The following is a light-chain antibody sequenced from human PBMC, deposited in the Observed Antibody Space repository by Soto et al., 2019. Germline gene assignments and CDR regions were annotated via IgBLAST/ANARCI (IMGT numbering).Light chain of an antibody. Sequence: DIQMTQSPSSLSASVGDRVTITCRASQSISNYLNWYQQKPGKAPKLPIYAASTLQRGVPSRFRGSESGTSLTLNIASRQPEDFATYYCQQRYSTPPMSTFPRGTKLEIK. CDR2: AAS. V-gene: IGKV1-39*01. CDR3: QQRYSTPPMST. CDR1: QSISNY. J-gene: IGKJ2*01.